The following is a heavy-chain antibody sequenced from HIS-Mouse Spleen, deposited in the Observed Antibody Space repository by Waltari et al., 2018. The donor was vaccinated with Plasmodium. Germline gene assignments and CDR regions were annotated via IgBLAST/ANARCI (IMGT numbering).Heavy chain of an antibody. J-gene: IGHJ3*02. V-gene: IGHV4-34*01. CDR1: GGSFSGYY. CDR3: ARAPIRDAFDI. Sequence: GLLKPSETLSLTCAVYGGSFSGYYWSWIRQPPGKGLEWIGEINHSGSTNYNPSLKSRVTISVDTSKNQFSLKLSSVTAADTAVYYCARAPIRDAFDIWGQGTMVTVSS. CDR2: INHSGST. D-gene: IGHD3-9*01.